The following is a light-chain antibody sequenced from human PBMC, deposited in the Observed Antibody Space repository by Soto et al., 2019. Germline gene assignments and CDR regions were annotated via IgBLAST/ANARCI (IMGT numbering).Light chain of an antibody. CDR3: QQYDSSPIT. CDR2: DAS. Sequence: EIVLTQSPGTLSLSPGERATLSCRASQSLSNSYVAWYQQKPGQAPRLLTYDASSRATGIPDRFSGSGSGTDFTLTISRLESEDFAVYYCQQYDSSPITFGQGTQLEIK. J-gene: IGKJ5*01. CDR1: QSLSNSY. V-gene: IGKV3-20*01.